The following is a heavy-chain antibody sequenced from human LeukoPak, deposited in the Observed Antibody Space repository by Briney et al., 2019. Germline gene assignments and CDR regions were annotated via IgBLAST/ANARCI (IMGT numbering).Heavy chain of an antibody. V-gene: IGHV3-23*01. D-gene: IGHD6-19*01. Sequence: GGSLRLSCAASGFTFSNYVMSWVRQAPGKGLEWVSLITGGGGSTYYADSVKGRFTISRDNSKNTLYLQMNSLRAEDTAVYYCAKTGGWYFDYWGQGTLVTVSS. J-gene: IGHJ4*02. CDR3: AKTGGWYFDY. CDR1: GFTFSNYV. CDR2: ITGGGGST.